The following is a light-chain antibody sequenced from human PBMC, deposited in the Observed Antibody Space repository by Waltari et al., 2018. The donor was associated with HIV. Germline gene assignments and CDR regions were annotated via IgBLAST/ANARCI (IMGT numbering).Light chain of an antibody. V-gene: IGKV4-1*01. CDR1: QSVLYSSSNLNY. CDR2: WAS. CDR3: HQYFSFPVT. J-gene: IGKJ2*01. Sequence: DIVMTQSPDSLPVSLGEWATINCKSSQSVLYSSSNLNYLAWYQQKPGQPPKLLIYWASSRESGVPDRFSGSGSGTDFTLTISSLQAEDVAVYYCHQYFSFPVTFGQGTKLEIK.